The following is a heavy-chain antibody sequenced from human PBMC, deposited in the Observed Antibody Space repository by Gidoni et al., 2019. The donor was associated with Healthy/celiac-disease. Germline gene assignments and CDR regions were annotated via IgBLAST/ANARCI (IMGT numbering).Heavy chain of an antibody. D-gene: IGHD3-10*01. V-gene: IGHV1-46*03. Sequence: QVQLVQAGAEVTKPGASVKVSCKASGYTFTSFHMHWVRQAPGQGLEWMGIINPSGGSTSYAQKCQGRVTMIRDTSTSTVYMELSSLRSEDTAVYYCAREEGFWFGEFPYGMDVWGQGTTVTVSS. J-gene: IGHJ6*02. CDR1: GYTFTSFH. CDR3: AREEGFWFGEFPYGMDV. CDR2: INPSGGST.